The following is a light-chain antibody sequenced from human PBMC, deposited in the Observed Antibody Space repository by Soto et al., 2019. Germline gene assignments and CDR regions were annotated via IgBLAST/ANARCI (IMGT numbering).Light chain of an antibody. Sequence: QSVLTQPRSVSGSPGQSVTISCTGTSSDFGGYNYVSWYQHHPGKAPKLMIYDVSERPSGVPDRFSGSKSGNTASLTISGLQAEDEADYFCSPYSRRSTYVFGTGTKVTVL. CDR1: SSDFGGYNY. J-gene: IGLJ1*01. CDR2: DVS. CDR3: SPYSRRSTYV. V-gene: IGLV2-11*01.